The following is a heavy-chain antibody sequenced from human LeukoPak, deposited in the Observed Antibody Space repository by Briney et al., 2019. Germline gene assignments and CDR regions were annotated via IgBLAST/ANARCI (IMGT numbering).Heavy chain of an antibody. V-gene: IGHV3-7*01. CDR3: ARSLVWSYAFDI. CDR1: GFTFSSYA. J-gene: IGHJ3*02. D-gene: IGHD4/OR15-4a*01. Sequence: GGSLRLSCAASGFTFSSYAMSWVRQAPGKGLEWVANIKQDGSEKYYVDSVKGRFTISRDNAKNSLYLQMNSLRAEDTAVYYCARSLVWSYAFDIWGQGTMVTVSS. CDR2: IKQDGSEK.